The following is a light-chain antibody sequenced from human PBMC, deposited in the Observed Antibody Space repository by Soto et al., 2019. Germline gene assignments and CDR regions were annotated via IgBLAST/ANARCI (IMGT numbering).Light chain of an antibody. J-gene: IGKJ5*01. CDR3: QRRSNWPPIT. CDR1: QSVSRY. CDR2: DAS. V-gene: IGKV3-11*01. Sequence: EIVLTQSPATLSLSPGERATLSCRASQSVSRYLAWYQQKPGQAPRLLIYDASNRATGIPARFSGSGSGTEFTLTISSLESEDFAVYYCQRRSNWPPITFGQGTRLEIK.